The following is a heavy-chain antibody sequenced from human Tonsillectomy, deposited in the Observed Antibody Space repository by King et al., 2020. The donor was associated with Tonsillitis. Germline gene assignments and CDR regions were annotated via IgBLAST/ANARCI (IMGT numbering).Heavy chain of an antibody. CDR1: GGSISTYY. D-gene: IGHD5-24*01. CDR3: ARDYNVHCYNSRLYYYYMDV. V-gene: IGHV4-59*01. J-gene: IGHJ6*03. CDR2: IYYSGTT. Sequence: VQLQESGPGLVKPSETLSLTCTVSGGSISTYYWSWIRQPPGKGLEWIGYIYYSGTTNYNPSLKSRVNISVDPSKNHFSLKLSSVTAAETAVYDCARDYNVHCYNSRLYYYYMDVWGKGTTVTVPS.